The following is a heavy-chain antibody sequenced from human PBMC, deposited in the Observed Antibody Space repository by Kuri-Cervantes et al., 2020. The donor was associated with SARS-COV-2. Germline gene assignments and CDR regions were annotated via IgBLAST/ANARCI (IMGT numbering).Heavy chain of an antibody. D-gene: IGHD6-13*01. Sequence: SETLSLTCTVSGGSISSGGYYWSWIRQPPGKGLEWIGSIYYSGSTYYNPSLKSRVTISVDTSKNQFSLKLSSVTAADTAVYYCARVAGSSWYPSLGDCYYYGMDVWGQGTTVTVSS. CDR3: ARVAGSSWYPSLGDCYYYGMDV. CDR1: GGSISSGGYY. J-gene: IGHJ6*02. V-gene: IGHV4-39*01. CDR2: IYYSGST.